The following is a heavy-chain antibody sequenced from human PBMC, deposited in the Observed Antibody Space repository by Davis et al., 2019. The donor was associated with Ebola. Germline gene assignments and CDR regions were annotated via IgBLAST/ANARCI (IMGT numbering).Heavy chain of an antibody. CDR3: ARGSGWYVVDY. J-gene: IGHJ4*02. Sequence: AASVKVSCKASGYTFTSYAMHWVRQAPGQRLEWMGWINAGNGNTKYSQKFQGRVTITRDTSASTAYMELSSLRSEDTAVYYGARGSGWYVVDYWGQGTLVTVSS. CDR1: GYTFTSYA. D-gene: IGHD6-19*01. CDR2: INAGNGNT. V-gene: IGHV1-3*01.